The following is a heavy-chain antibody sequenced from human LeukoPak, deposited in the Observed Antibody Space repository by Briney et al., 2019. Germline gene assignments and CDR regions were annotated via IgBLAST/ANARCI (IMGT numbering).Heavy chain of an antibody. V-gene: IGHV1-8*03. Sequence: ASVKVSCKASGYTFTSYDINWVRQATGQGLEWMGWMNPNSGNTGYAQKFQGRVTITRNTSISTAYMELSSLRSEDTAVYYCARVSLRGVIIDDAFDIWGQGTMVTVSS. CDR1: GYTFTSYD. CDR3: ARVSLRGVIIDDAFDI. J-gene: IGHJ3*02. CDR2: MNPNSGNT. D-gene: IGHD3-10*01.